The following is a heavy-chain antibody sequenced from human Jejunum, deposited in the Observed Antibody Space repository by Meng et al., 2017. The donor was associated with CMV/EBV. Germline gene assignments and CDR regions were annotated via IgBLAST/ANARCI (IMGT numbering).Heavy chain of an antibody. V-gene: IGHV3-23*01. J-gene: IGHJ6*02. CDR3: AKSGGEFLYFLYGMAMAV. D-gene: IGHD3-10*01. Sequence: SSYAMTGVRQAPGKGLEWVSSISGSGGGTEYADSVKGRFSVSRDNSENTVYLQMDSLRGDDTAVYYCAKSGGEFLYFLYGMAMAVWGQGTTVTVSS. CDR1: SSYA. CDR2: ISGSGGGT.